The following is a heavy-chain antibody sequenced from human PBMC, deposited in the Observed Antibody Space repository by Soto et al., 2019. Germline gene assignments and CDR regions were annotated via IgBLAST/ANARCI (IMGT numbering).Heavy chain of an antibody. Sequence: GGSLRLSCATSGVVFITYGMHWVRQAPGKGLEWVAVIWYDGSNKYYADSVKGRFTISRDNSKNTLYLQMNSLRAEDTAVYYCARDLQSRTSHQPYYWGQGTLVTVSS. CDR2: IWYDGSNK. CDR1: GVVFITYG. CDR3: ARDLQSRTSHQPYY. J-gene: IGHJ4*02. V-gene: IGHV3-33*01. D-gene: IGHD4-4*01.